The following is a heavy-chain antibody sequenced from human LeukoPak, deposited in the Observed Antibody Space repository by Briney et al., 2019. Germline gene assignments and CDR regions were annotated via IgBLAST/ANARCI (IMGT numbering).Heavy chain of an antibody. V-gene: IGHV4-30-2*01. Sequence: PSQTLSLTCAVSGDSISSSAYSWSWIRQPPGKGLEWIGFIYDSGRTLYNPSLKSRVSISADRSKNQFSLRLSSVTAADTAVYYCAIYKGAFNLWGQETMVTVSS. D-gene: IGHD1-14*01. CDR1: GDSISSSAYS. J-gene: IGHJ3*01. CDR3: AIYKGAFNL. CDR2: IYDSGRT.